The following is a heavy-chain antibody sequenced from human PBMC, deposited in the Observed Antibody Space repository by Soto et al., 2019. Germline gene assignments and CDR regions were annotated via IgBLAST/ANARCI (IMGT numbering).Heavy chain of an antibody. V-gene: IGHV3-48*02. J-gene: IGHJ4*02. CDR2: INSDSTTT. CDR1: GFPFSTYA. Sequence: DVHLVESGGGLVQPGGSLRLSCAVSGFPFSTYAMHWVRQAPGKGLEWISYINSDSTTTFHADSVNGRFTVSRDNAKNSLYLQMSSLRHEDTAVYYCARDLSHWGQGTLVTVSS. CDR3: ARDLSH.